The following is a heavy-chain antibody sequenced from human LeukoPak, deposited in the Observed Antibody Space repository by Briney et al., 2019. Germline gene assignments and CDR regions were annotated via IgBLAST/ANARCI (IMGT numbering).Heavy chain of an antibody. V-gene: IGHV3-23*01. Sequence: GGSLRLSCAASGFTFSSYAMSWVRQAPGKGLEWVSGIRGSGGNTYYADSVKGRFTISRDNSKNTLYLQMSRLRADDTAVYYCAKSASSSWSQYYYYGMDVWGQGTMVTVSS. CDR2: IRGSGGNT. CDR3: AKSASSSWSQYYYYGMDV. CDR1: GFTFSSYA. J-gene: IGHJ6*02. D-gene: IGHD6-13*01.